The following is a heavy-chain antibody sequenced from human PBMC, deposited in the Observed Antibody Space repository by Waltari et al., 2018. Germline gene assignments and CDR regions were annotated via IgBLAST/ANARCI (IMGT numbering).Heavy chain of an antibody. Sequence: QVQLVQSGAEVTKPGASVKVSCKASGYTFTSYGIIWVRQARGQGVEWMGWISAYNGNTNYAQKLQCRVTMTTDTSTSTAYMELRSLRSDDTAVYYCAREEIFLDYYYYMDVWGKGTTVTVSS. CDR2: ISAYNGNT. D-gene: IGHD3-9*01. CDR1: GYTFTSYG. V-gene: IGHV1-18*01. CDR3: AREEIFLDYYYYMDV. J-gene: IGHJ6*03.